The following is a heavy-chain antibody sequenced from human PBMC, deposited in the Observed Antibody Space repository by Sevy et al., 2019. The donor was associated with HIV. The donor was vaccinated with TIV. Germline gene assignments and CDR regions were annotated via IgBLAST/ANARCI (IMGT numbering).Heavy chain of an antibody. J-gene: IGHJ1*01. D-gene: IGHD3-16*01. CDR2: IYHSGST. Sequence: SETLSLTCAVSGGSISSRNWWRWVRQPAGRGLEWIGEIYHSGSTNNNPSLKSRVNISLDKSKNQFSLKLSSVTAADTAVYYCTSLTGGVDSGFQHWGQGTLVTVSS. CDR3: TSLTGGVDSGFQH. CDR1: GGSISSRNW. V-gene: IGHV4-4*02.